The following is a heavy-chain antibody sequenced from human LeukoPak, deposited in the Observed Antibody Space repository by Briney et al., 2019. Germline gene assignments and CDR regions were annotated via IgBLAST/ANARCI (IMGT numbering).Heavy chain of an antibody. J-gene: IGHJ4*02. CDR2: ITLTGLST. D-gene: IGHD3-10*01. Sequence: GGSLRLSCAASGFTFGSHAMSWVRQAPGKGLEWVSTITLTGLSTYYADSVKGRFTISRDNSKNTLSLEMSSLRADDTAEYYCAKGRGWDGSSPAGYFDCWGQGTLVSVSS. V-gene: IGHV3-23*01. CDR1: GFTFGSHA. CDR3: AKGRGWDGSSPAGYFDC.